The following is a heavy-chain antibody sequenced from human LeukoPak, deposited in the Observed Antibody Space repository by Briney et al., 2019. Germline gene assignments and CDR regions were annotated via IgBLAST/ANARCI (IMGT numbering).Heavy chain of an antibody. Sequence: SETLSLTCTVCGGSISSSGYYWGWIRQPPGKGLEWIGSMYYSGSTYYNPSLKSRVTISVDTSKNHFSLKLSSVTAADTAVYYCARDSRSGWGKWFDPWGQGTLVTVSS. CDR3: ARDSRSGWGKWFDP. J-gene: IGHJ5*02. D-gene: IGHD6-19*01. CDR2: MYYSGST. CDR1: GGSISSSGYY. V-gene: IGHV4-39*07.